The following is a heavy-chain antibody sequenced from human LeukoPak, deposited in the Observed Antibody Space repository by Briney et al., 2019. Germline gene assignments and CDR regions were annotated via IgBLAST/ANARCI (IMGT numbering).Heavy chain of an antibody. J-gene: IGHJ4*02. D-gene: IGHD6-19*01. V-gene: IGHV3-48*03. Sequence: PGGSLRLSCAASGFTVSTNYMNWVRQAPGKGLEWVSYISSSGSTIYYADSVKGRFTISRDNAKNSLYLQMNSLRAEDTAVYYCARDKEKQWLAYFDYWGQGTLVTVSS. CDR1: GFTVSTNY. CDR3: ARDKEKQWLAYFDY. CDR2: ISSSGSTI.